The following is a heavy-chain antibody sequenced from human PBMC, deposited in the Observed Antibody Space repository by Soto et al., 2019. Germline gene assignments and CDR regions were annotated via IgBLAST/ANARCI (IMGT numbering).Heavy chain of an antibody. Sequence: QVQLVESGGGVVQPGRSLRLSCAASGFTFSSYGMHWVRQAPGKGLEWVAVISYDGSNKYYADSVKGRFTISRDNSKNRLYLQMNILRAEDTAVYYCEKGTAIVLVPAAIIYYYGMDVWGQGTTVTVSS. CDR3: EKGTAIVLVPAAIIYYYGMDV. V-gene: IGHV3-30*18. CDR2: ISYDGSNK. J-gene: IGHJ6*02. D-gene: IGHD2-2*01. CDR1: GFTFSSYG.